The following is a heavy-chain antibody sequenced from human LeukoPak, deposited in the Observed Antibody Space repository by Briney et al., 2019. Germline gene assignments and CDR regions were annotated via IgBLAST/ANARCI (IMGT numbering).Heavy chain of an antibody. J-gene: IGHJ4*02. D-gene: IGHD4-17*01. Sequence: ASVKVSCKASGYTFTGNYMHWVRQAPGQGLEWMGIINPSGGSTSYAQKFQGRLTMTRDTSTSTVYVELSSLRSEDTAVYYCARDLYMTAVTTGYFDYWGQGTLVTVSS. CDR1: GYTFTGNY. CDR3: ARDLYMTAVTTGYFDY. V-gene: IGHV1-46*01. CDR2: INPSGGST.